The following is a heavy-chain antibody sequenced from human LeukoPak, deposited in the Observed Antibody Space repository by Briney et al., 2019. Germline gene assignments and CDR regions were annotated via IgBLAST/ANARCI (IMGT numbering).Heavy chain of an antibody. CDR3: ARGAIAALHY. CDR2: IYYSGST. CDR1: GGSISGSSYY. V-gene: IGHV4-39*07. Sequence: SETLSLTCTVSGGSISGSSYYWGWIRQPPGKGLEWIGSIYYSGSTYYNPSLKSRVTISVDTSKNQFSLKLSSVTAADTAVYYCARGAIAALHYWGQGTLVTVSS. J-gene: IGHJ4*02. D-gene: IGHD6-6*01.